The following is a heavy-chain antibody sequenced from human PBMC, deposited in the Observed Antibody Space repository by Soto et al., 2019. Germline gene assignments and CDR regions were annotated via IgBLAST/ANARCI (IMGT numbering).Heavy chain of an antibody. CDR2: IKSKTDGGTT. D-gene: IGHD3-3*01. CDR3: TTGAPYDFWSGYLLHQGYYYYYMDV. J-gene: IGHJ6*03. V-gene: IGHV3-15*01. CDR1: GFTFSNAW. Sequence: EVQLVESGGGLVKPGGSLRLSCAASGFTFSNAWMSWVRQAPGKGLEWVGRIKSKTDGGTTDYAAPVKGRFTISRDDSKNTLYLQMNSLKTEDTAVYYCTTGAPYDFWSGYLLHQGYYYYYMDVWGKGTTVTVSS.